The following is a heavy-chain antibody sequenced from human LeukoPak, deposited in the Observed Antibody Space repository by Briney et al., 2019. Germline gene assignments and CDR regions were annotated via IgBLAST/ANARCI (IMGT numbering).Heavy chain of an antibody. CDR2: IIPILGIA. V-gene: IGHV1-69*04. D-gene: IGHD2-15*01. CDR3: ASYSDCSGGSCYFRPSYGMDV. Sequence: ASVKVSCKASGGTFSSYAISWVRQAPGQGLEWMGRIIPILGIANYAQKFQGRVTITADKSTSTAYMELSSLRSEDTAVYYCASYSDCSGGSCYFRPSYGMDVWGQGTTATVSS. J-gene: IGHJ6*02. CDR1: GGTFSSYA.